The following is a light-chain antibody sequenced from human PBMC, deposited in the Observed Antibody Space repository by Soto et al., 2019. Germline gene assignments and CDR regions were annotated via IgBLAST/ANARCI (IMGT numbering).Light chain of an antibody. V-gene: IGKV1-39*01. CDR3: QHYNSYSEA. Sequence: DIQMTQSPSSLSASVGDRVTITCRASPSISSYLNWYQQKPGKAPKLLIYAASDLQAEVPSRFSGSGSGTEFTLTISSLQPDDFATYYCQHYNSYSEAFGQGTKVDIK. J-gene: IGKJ1*01. CDR2: AAS. CDR1: PSISSY.